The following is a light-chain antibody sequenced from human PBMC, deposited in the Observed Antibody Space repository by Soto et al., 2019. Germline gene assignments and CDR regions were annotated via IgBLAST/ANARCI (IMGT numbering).Light chain of an antibody. Sequence: QAVVTQEPSLSVSPGGTVTLTCGLSSGSVSTSYFPSWYQQTPGQAPRTLIYNTSTRSSGVPDRLSGSILGNKAALTITGAQADDESDYYCLLYLGGGIWVFGGGTKVTVL. CDR1: SGSVSTSYF. J-gene: IGLJ3*02. V-gene: IGLV8-61*01. CDR2: NTS. CDR3: LLYLGGGIWV.